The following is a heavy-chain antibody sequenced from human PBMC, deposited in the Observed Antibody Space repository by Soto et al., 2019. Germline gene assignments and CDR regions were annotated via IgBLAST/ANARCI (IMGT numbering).Heavy chain of an antibody. J-gene: IGHJ4*02. V-gene: IGHV6-1*01. D-gene: IGHD6-13*01. CDR3: ASNTHFSSWSHFDS. Sequence: PSQTLSLTCAISGGSVSSNSAAWNWIRQSPSRGLEWLGRTYYRSKWYNDYPVSVKSRITINPDTSKNQFSLKLSSVTAADTAVYYCASNTHFSSWSHFDSWGQGTLVTVSS. CDR2: TYYRSKWYN. CDR1: GGSVSSNSAA.